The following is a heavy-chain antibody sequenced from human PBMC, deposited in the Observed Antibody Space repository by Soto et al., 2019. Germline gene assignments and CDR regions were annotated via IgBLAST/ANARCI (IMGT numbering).Heavy chain of an antibody. V-gene: IGHV3-74*03. CDR2: INGDGSST. CDR3: VRDAGHRGDY. Sequence: EVQLVESGGGLIQPGGSLRLSCAASGFTFGNYWMHWVRQSPGKGLVWVSSINGDGSSTTYADSVEGRCTVSRDSAKNTLHLQMNSVRVEDKAVYYCVRDAGHRGDYWGQGTLVAVSS. D-gene: IGHD3-10*01. CDR1: GFTFGNYW. J-gene: IGHJ4*02.